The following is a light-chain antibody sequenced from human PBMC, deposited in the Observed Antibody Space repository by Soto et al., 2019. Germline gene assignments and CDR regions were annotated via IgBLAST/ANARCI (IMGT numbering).Light chain of an antibody. CDR1: NSDVGIYDF. V-gene: IGLV2-14*01. J-gene: IGLJ1*01. CDR3: ISYTSDDVRYV. Sequence: QSVLTQPAPVSGTPGQSITISCTGSNSDVGIYDFVSWYQHHPGRAPKLIVSEVSHRPSGVSNRFSGSKSGNTASLTISGLQSEDEADYYCISYTSDDVRYVFGTGTKLTVL. CDR2: EVS.